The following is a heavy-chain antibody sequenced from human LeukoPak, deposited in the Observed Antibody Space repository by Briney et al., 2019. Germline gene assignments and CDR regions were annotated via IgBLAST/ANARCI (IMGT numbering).Heavy chain of an antibody. Sequence: PGRSLRLSCAASGFTFGTYDMSWVRQAPGKGLEWVSAISGSGGSTYYADSVKGRFTISRDNSKNTLYLQMNSLRAEDTAVYYCAKDRSGYSYGYGYFDYWGQGTLVTVSS. J-gene: IGHJ4*02. V-gene: IGHV3-23*01. CDR1: GFTFGTYD. CDR2: ISGSGGST. D-gene: IGHD5-18*01. CDR3: AKDRSGYSYGYGYFDY.